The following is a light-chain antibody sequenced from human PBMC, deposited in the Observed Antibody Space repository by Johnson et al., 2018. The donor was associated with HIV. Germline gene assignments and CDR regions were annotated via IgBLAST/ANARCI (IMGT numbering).Light chain of an antibody. J-gene: IGLJ1*01. CDR2: DNN. V-gene: IGLV1-51*01. CDR1: SSNIGNNY. Sequence: QSVLTQSPSVSAAPGQKVTISCSGSSSNIGNNYVSWYQQLPGTAPKLLIYDNNKRPSGIPDRFSGSKSGTSATLGITGLQTGDEADDYCGTWDSSLRTGFFGTGTKVTVL. CDR3: GTWDSSLRTGF.